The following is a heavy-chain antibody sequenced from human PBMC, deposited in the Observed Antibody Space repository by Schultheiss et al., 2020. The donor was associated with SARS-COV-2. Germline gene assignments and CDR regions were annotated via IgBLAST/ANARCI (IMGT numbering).Heavy chain of an antibody. J-gene: IGHJ6*02. Sequence: SETLSLTCAVYGGSFSGYYWSWIRQPPGKGLEWIGEINHSGSTNYNPSLKSRVTISVDTPKNQFSLKLSSVTAADTAVYYCARTPYGMDVWGQGTTVTVSS. CDR2: INHSGST. V-gene: IGHV4-34*01. CDR1: GGSFSGYY. CDR3: ARTPYGMDV.